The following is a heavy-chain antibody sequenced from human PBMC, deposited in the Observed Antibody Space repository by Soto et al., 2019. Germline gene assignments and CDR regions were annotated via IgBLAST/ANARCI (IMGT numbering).Heavy chain of an antibody. Sequence: SETLSLTCAVSGGSISSSNWWSWVRQPPGKGLEWIGEIYHSGSTNYNPSLKSRVTISVDKSKNQFSLKLSSVTVADTAVYYCARDLGAVAGGYFDYWGQGTLVTVSS. CDR1: GGSISSSNW. V-gene: IGHV4-4*02. CDR2: IYHSGST. J-gene: IGHJ4*02. D-gene: IGHD6-19*01. CDR3: ARDLGAVAGGYFDY.